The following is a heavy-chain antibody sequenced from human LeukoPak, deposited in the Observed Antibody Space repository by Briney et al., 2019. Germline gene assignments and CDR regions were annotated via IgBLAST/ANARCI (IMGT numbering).Heavy chain of an antibody. J-gene: IGHJ3*02. CDR1: GGSISNGDYY. CDR3: AILVNHMRAFDI. CDR2: IYYSGNT. Sequence: SETLSFTCTGSGGSISNGDYYWSWIRQPPGKGLELIGYIYYSGNTYYNPSLNSRVTILVDTSTNQFSLKLSSVTAAETAVYYCAILVNHMRAFDIWGEGTMVTVSS. D-gene: IGHD3-9*01. V-gene: IGHV4-30-4*02.